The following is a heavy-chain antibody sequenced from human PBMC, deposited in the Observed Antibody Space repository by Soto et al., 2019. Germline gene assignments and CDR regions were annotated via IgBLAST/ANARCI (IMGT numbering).Heavy chain of an antibody. CDR2: IYSGGST. Sequence: GGSLRLSCAASGFTVSSNYMSWVRQAPGKGLEWVSVIYSGGSTYHADSVKGRFTISRDNSRNTLYLQMNSLRAEDTAVYYCAKVWGAGATVAFDIWGQGTMVTVSS. CDR3: AKVWGAGATVAFDI. CDR1: GFTVSSNY. J-gene: IGHJ3*02. D-gene: IGHD3-16*01. V-gene: IGHV3-53*01.